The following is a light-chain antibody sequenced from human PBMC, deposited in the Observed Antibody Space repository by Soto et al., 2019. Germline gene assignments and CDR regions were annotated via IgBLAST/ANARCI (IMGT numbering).Light chain of an antibody. CDR2: GAS. CDR1: QSVSNNY. V-gene: IGKV3-20*01. Sequence: EIVLTQSPGTLSLSPGERATLSCRASQSVSNNYLAWYQQKPGQAPRLLISGASSRATGIPDRFNGSGSGTDYPLTISRLETEDVAVYYCQQYSSSPLTFGGGTKVEIK. J-gene: IGKJ4*01. CDR3: QQYSSSPLT.